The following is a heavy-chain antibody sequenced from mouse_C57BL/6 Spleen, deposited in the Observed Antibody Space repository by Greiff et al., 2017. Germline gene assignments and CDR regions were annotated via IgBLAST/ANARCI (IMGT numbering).Heavy chain of an antibody. D-gene: IGHD2-4*01. CDR2: INPSNGGN. CDR1: GYTFTSYW. V-gene: IGHV1-53*01. J-gene: IGHJ1*03. Sequence: VQLQQPGTELVKPGASVKLSCKASGYTFTSYWMHWVKQRPGQGLEWIGNINPSNGGNNYNEKFKSKATLTVDKSSSTAYMQLSSRTSEDSAVYYCARWGDYDGDWYFDVWGTGTTVTVSS. CDR3: ARWGDYDGDWYFDV.